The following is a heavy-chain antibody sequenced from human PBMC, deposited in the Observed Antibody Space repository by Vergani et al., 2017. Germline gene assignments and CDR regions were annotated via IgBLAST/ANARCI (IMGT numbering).Heavy chain of an antibody. V-gene: IGHV3-23*01. CDR1: GFTFTAHG. J-gene: IGHJ4*01. D-gene: IGHD2/OR15-2a*01. CDR3: VKEKIDLGSYFFDS. Sequence: EVQLLESGGGSAQPGESLRLSCVASGFTFTAHGLNWVRQAPGKGLEWVSGISGQNFRTHYADSVKGRFSISRDNSKNTVFLQMHSLRADDTAIYYCVKEKIDLGSYFFDSWGHGILVTVSS. CDR2: ISGQNFRT.